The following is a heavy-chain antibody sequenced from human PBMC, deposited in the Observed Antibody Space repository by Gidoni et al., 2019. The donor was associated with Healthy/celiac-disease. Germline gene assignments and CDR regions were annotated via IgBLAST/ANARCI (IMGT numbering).Heavy chain of an antibody. CDR3: AREGGSITIFGVVIPYYYGMDV. J-gene: IGHJ6*02. CDR1: GFTFRSYA. V-gene: IGHV3-30-3*01. D-gene: IGHD3-3*01. Sequence: QVQLVESGGGVVQPGRSLRLSCADSGFTFRSYAIPWVRQAPGKGLEWVAVISYDGSNKYYADAVKGRFTISRDNSKNTLYLQMNSLRAEDTAVYYCAREGGSITIFGVVIPYYYGMDVWGQGTTVTVSS. CDR2: ISYDGSNK.